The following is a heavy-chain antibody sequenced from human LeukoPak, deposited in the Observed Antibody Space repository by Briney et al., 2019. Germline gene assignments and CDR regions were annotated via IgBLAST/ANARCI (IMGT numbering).Heavy chain of an antibody. V-gene: IGHV3-15*01. J-gene: IGHJ5*02. Sequence: PGGSLRLSCGASGITFTNGWLTWVRQAPGKGLEWVGRIKTKGDGGAADYAAPVKGRFTISRDDSTKTLYLQMNSLKTEDTAVYYCTTDRMIYATNWAVSWFDPWGQGTLVTVSS. CDR3: TTDRMIYATNWAVSWFDP. CDR1: GITFTNGW. CDR2: IKTKGDGGAA. D-gene: IGHD2-8*01.